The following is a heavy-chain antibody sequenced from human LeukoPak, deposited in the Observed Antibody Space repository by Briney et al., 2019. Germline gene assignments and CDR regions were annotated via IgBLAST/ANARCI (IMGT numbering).Heavy chain of an antibody. CDR3: ARDTSSSWSYYYYYYMDV. D-gene: IGHD6-13*01. Sequence: ASVKVSCKASGYTFTGYYMHWVRQDPGQGLEWMGRINPNSGGTNYAQKFQGRVTMTRDTSISTAYMELSRLRSDDTAVYYCARDTSSSWSYYYYYYMDVWGKGTTVTVSS. J-gene: IGHJ6*03. CDR1: GYTFTGYY. CDR2: INPNSGGT. V-gene: IGHV1-2*06.